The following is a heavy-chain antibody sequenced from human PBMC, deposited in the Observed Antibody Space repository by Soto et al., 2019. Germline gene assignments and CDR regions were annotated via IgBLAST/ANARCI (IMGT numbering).Heavy chain of an antibody. CDR2: INHSGST. D-gene: IGHD3-10*01. V-gene: IGHV4-34*01. CDR3: ARAPLYYYGSGRLSLYYYYGMDV. J-gene: IGHJ6*02. CDR1: GGSFSGYY. Sequence: SETLSLTCAVYGGSFSGYYWSWIRQPPGKGLEWIGEINHSGSTNYNPSLKSRVTISVDTSKNQFSLKLSSVTAADTAVYYCARAPLYYYGSGRLSLYYYYGMDVWGQGTTVTVSS.